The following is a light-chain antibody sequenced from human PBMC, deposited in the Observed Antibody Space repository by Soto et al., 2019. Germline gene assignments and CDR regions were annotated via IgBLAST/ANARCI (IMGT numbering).Light chain of an antibody. Sequence: QSALTQPPSVSGAPGQRVTISCTGSSSNIGAGYDLHWYRQLPGTAPKLLIYDDNNRPSGVPDRFSGSKSGTSASLAISGLQAEDEADYYCQSYESSLSGYVFGTGTKVTVL. J-gene: IGLJ1*01. CDR2: DDN. V-gene: IGLV1-40*01. CDR3: QSYESSLSGYV. CDR1: SSNIGAGYD.